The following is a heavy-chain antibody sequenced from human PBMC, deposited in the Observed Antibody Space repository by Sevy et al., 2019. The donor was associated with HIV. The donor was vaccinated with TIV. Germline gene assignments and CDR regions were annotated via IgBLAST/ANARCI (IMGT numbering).Heavy chain of an antibody. J-gene: IGHJ6*02. CDR3: PRQGASIDMDRRELYYSSGIDV. CDR1: GYSFTSYW. V-gene: IGHV5-51*01. D-gene: IGHD3-10*01. Sequence: GESLKISCKGSGYSFTSYWIGWVRQMPGKGLEWIGIIYPGDSDTRYSLSFQGQVTISADKSISTAYLLWSNLKASDTAMYYCPRQGASIDMDRRELYYSSGIDVWGQGTTVTVSS. CDR2: IYPGDSDT.